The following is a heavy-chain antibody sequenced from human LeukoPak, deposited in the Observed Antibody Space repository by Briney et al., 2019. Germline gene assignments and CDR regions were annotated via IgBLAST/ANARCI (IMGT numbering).Heavy chain of an antibody. D-gene: IGHD4-11*01. V-gene: IGHV3-23*01. CDR1: GXXFSSYA. CDR2: INGGGVNT. J-gene: IGHJ4*02. Sequence: GGSLRXXCAXSGXXFSSYAMSWVRQAPGKGLEWVSTINGGGVNTHYADSVGGRFTISRDNSKNTLFLQMNSLRDEDTAVYYCAKDLYSNYGPADYWGQGNLVTVSS. CDR3: AKDLYSNYGPADY.